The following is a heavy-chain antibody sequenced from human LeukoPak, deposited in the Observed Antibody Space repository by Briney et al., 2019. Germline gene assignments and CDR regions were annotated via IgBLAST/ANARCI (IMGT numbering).Heavy chain of an antibody. CDR2: IKQDVIEK. Sequence: GGSLRLSCAASVFTFSSDWVSWVRQAPGDGREWVANIKQDVIEKYYVESVKGRFTISRDNAKNALYLQMHSMSAEATAVYYCARARRYLGYCSGGSCYGYFDYWGQGTLVTVSS. V-gene: IGHV3-7*01. CDR3: ARARRYLGYCSGGSCYGYFDY. J-gene: IGHJ4*02. CDR1: VFTFSSDW. D-gene: IGHD2-15*01.